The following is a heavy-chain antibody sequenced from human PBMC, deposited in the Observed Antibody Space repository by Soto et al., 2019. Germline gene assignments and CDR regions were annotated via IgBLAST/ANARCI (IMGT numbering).Heavy chain of an antibody. CDR3: ARSKASSTSLEISYHYFYGMDV. CDR2: IIPIFGTA. V-gene: IGHV1-69*01. J-gene: IGHJ6*02. CDR1: GGTFSSYA. Sequence: QVQLVQSGAEVKKPGSSVKVSCKASGGTFSSYAISWVRQAPGQGLEWMGGIIPIFGTANYAQKFQGRVTITADESTSTGHMELSSLRSEDTAVYYSARSKASSTSLEISYHYFYGMDVWGQGTTVTVSS. D-gene: IGHD2-2*01.